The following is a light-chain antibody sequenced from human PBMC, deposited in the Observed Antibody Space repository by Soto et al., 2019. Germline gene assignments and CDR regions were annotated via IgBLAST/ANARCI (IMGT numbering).Light chain of an antibody. J-gene: IGKJ2*01. CDR1: QSISGD. CDR3: QQYDSWPHT. V-gene: IGKV3-15*01. CDR2: GAS. Sequence: EIVMTQSPATLSVSPGERVTLSCGASQSISGDLAWYQQKPGQAPRLVIYGASTRAIGVPARFSGSGSATEFTLTISSLQSEDFAVYYCQQYDSWPHTFGLGTSLEIK.